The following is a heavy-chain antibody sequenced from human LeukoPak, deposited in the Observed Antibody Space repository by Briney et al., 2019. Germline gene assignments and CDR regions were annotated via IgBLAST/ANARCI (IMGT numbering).Heavy chain of an antibody. Sequence: SVKVSCKASGGTFSTYPINWVRQAPGQGLEWMGRIIPILSQSNYAQKFQDTVSITADEFTDTAYMQMSSLRSEDTAVYYCATGTSYRDSFDVWGQGTMVTVSS. CDR3: ATGTSYRDSFDV. V-gene: IGHV1-69*11. J-gene: IGHJ3*01. CDR2: IIPILSQS. D-gene: IGHD3/OR15-3a*01. CDR1: GGTFSTYP.